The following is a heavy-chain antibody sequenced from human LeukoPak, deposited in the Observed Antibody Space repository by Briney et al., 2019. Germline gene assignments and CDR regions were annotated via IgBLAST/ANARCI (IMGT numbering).Heavy chain of an antibody. D-gene: IGHD6-19*01. CDR1: GFTVSSNY. Sequence: PGGSLRLSCAASGFTVSSNYMSWVRQAPGKGLEWVSVIYSGGSTYYADSVKGRFTISGDNSKNTLYLQMNSLRAEDTAVYYCAREGRSSGGYPGDAFDIWGQGTMVTVSS. CDR3: AREGRSSGGYPGDAFDI. V-gene: IGHV3-66*01. J-gene: IGHJ3*02. CDR2: IYSGGST.